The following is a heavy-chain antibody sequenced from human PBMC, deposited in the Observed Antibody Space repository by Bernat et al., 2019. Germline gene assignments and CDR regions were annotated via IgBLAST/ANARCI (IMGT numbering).Heavy chain of an antibody. J-gene: IGHJ4*02. Sequence: QVQLQQWGAGVLKPSETLSLTCAVYGGSFSGYYWSWIRQPPGKGLEWIGEINYSGSTNYNPSLKSRATTSVDTSKNQFSLKLNSVTAADTAVYYCAGYSKSPEAFDYWGQGTLVTVSS. V-gene: IGHV4-34*02. CDR2: INYSGST. D-gene: IGHD4-11*01. CDR3: AGYSKSPEAFDY. CDR1: GGSFSGYY.